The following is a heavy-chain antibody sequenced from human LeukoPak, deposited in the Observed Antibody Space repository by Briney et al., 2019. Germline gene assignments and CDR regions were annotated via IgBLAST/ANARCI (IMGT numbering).Heavy chain of an antibody. D-gene: IGHD4-17*01. Sequence: GASPQISCKGSGSSFTSYWICWVRPLPGKGLEWMGRIDTSDSYTNSSPSFQGHVTISADKSISTAYLQWSSLKASDTAMYYCARFYGDYLNYYYYGMDVWGKGTTVTVSS. CDR1: GSSFTSYW. CDR2: IDTSDSYT. V-gene: IGHV5-10-1*01. J-gene: IGHJ6*04. CDR3: ARFYGDYLNYYYYGMDV.